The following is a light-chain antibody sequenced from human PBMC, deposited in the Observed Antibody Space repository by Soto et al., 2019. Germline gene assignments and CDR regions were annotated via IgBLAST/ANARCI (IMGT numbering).Light chain of an antibody. V-gene: IGKV3-15*01. Sequence: EIVMKQSPATLSLSPGERAALSCRASQSINSELAWYQQKPGQPPRLLIYGASTRATGLPARFTGSESGSDFTLTISGLQSEDFSVYYCQQCHNWPLTFGQWTRLEI. CDR3: QQCHNWPLT. CDR2: GAS. J-gene: IGKJ2*01. CDR1: QSINSE.